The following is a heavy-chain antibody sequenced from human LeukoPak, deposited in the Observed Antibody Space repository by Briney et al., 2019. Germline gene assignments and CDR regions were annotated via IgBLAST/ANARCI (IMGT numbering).Heavy chain of an antibody. CDR2: IYYSRST. D-gene: IGHD6-13*01. V-gene: IGHV4-61*01. CDR1: GGSVSSGSYY. J-gene: IGHJ6*02. CDR3: ARDKVSAAGTYYYYGMDV. Sequence: SETLSLTCTVSGGSVSSGSYYWSWIRQPPGKGLEWIGYIYYSRSTNYNPSLKSRVTISVDTSKNQFSLKLSSVTAADTAVYYCARDKVSAAGTYYYYGMDVWGQGTTVTVSS.